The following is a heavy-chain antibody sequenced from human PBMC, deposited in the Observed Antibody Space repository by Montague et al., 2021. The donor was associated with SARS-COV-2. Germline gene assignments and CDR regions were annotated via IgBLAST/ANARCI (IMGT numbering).Heavy chain of an antibody. D-gene: IGHD3-3*01. CDR1: GGSIRSSDNY. J-gene: IGHJ6*02. CDR2: IYSSGTT. V-gene: IGHV4-31*03. CDR3: ARDPWRITIFGVVTRYGMDV. Sequence: TLSLTCTVSGGSIRSSDNYWSWIRQHPGKGLEWIGYIYSSGTTXYNPSLKSRVTISVDTSKNQFSLKLSSVTAADTAVYYCARDPWRITIFGVVTRYGMDVWGQGTTVTASS.